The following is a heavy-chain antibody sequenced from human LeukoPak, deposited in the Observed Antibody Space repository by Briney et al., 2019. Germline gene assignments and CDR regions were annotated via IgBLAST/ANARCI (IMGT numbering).Heavy chain of an antibody. CDR1: GLTFSSYG. D-gene: IGHD1-1*01. Sequence: PGRSLRLSCAASGLTFSSYGMNWVRQAPGKGLEWVAVISYDGSNKYYADFVKGRFTISRDNSKNTLYLQMNSLRAEDTAVYYCAKARQKAGTTDYYYYYGMDVWGQGTTVTVSS. J-gene: IGHJ6*02. CDR3: AKARQKAGTTDYYYYYGMDV. V-gene: IGHV3-30*18. CDR2: ISYDGSNK.